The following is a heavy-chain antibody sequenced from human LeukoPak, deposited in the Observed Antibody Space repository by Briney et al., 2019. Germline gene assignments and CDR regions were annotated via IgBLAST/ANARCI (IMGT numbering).Heavy chain of an antibody. CDR2: ISGSGGST. CDR3: AKDVTIVVVPAAIGEELIFDY. V-gene: IGHV3-23*01. CDR1: GFTFSSYA. J-gene: IGHJ4*02. D-gene: IGHD2-2*01. Sequence: PGGSLRLSCAASGFTFSSYAMSWVRQAPGKGLEWVSAISGSGGSTYYADSVKGRFTISRDNSKNTLYLQMNSLRAEDTAVYYCAKDVTIVVVPAAIGEELIFDYWGQGTLVTVSS.